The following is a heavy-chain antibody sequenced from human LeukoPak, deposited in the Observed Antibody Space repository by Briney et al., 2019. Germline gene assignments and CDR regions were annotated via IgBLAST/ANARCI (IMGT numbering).Heavy chain of an antibody. J-gene: IGHJ6*02. CDR1: GGSISSYY. CDR2: IYYSGST. V-gene: IGHV4-59*01. CDR3: ARGGVAARPNSRYYYGMDV. Sequence: SETLSLTCTVSGGSISSYYWSWIRQPPGKGLEWIGYIYYSGSTNYNPSPKSRVTISVDTSKNQFSLKLSSVTAADTAVYYCARGGVAARPNSRYYYGMDVWGQGTTVTVSS. D-gene: IGHD6-6*01.